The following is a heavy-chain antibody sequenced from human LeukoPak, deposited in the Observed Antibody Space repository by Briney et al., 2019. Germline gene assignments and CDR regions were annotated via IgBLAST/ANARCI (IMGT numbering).Heavy chain of an antibody. D-gene: IGHD2-15*01. CDR2: INPSGGST. V-gene: IGHV1-46*01. CDR1: GYTFTSYY. Sequence: ASVKVSCKASGYTFTSYYMHWVRQAPGQGLEWMGIINPSGGSTSYAQKFQGRVTMTRDMSTSTVYMELSSLRSEDTAVYYCARGPFSRVGAATPLGYWGQGTLVTVSS. CDR3: ARGPFSRVGAATPLGY. J-gene: IGHJ4*02.